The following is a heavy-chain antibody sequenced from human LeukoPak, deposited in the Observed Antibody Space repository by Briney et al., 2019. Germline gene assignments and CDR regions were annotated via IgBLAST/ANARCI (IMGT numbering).Heavy chain of an antibody. J-gene: IGHJ5*02. CDR3: ARGRHVLRFLEWFDP. V-gene: IGHV1-8*01. D-gene: IGHD3-3*01. CDR2: MNPNSGNT. Sequence: ASVKVSCKASGYTFTSYDINWVRQATGQGLECMGWMNPNSGNTGYAQKFQGRVTMTRNTSISTAYMELSSLRSEDTAVYYCARGRHVLRFLEWFDPWGQGTLVTVSS. CDR1: GYTFTSYD.